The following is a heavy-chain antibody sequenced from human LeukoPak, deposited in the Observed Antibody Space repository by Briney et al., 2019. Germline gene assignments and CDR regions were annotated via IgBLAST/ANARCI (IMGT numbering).Heavy chain of an antibody. CDR2: IYPGDSDT. Sequence: GESLKISCKGSGYSFTSYWIGWVRQMPGKGLEWMGIIYPGDSDTRYSPSFQGQVTISADKSISTAYLQWSSLKASDTAMYYYARHRMSGYSYGYGDYWGQGTLVTVSS. CDR3: ARHRMSGYSYGYGDY. CDR1: GYSFTSYW. J-gene: IGHJ4*02. V-gene: IGHV5-51*01. D-gene: IGHD5-18*01.